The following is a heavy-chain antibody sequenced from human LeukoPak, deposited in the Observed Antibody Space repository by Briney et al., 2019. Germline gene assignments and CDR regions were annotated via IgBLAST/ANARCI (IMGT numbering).Heavy chain of an antibody. Sequence: PGRSLRLSCAASGFTFDDYAMYWVRQAPGKGLEWVSGITWNSGSIGYADSVKGRFTISRDNSKNSLYLQMNSLRAEDTALYYCAKDFASHFDIAPAGNIGYWGQGTLVTVSS. CDR1: GFTFDDYA. CDR2: ITWNSGSI. V-gene: IGHV3-9*01. CDR3: AKDFASHFDIAPAGNIGY. J-gene: IGHJ4*02. D-gene: IGHD6-13*01.